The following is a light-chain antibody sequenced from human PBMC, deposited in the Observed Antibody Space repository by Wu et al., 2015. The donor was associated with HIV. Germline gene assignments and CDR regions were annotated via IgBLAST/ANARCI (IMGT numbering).Light chain of an antibody. CDR2: DAS. CDR1: QSVGNN. CDR3: QQRSNWPLIT. V-gene: IGKV3-11*01. Sequence: EIVMTQSPVTLSVSPGERVTLSCRASQSVGNNLAWYQQKPGQVPRLLIYDASNRATGIPARFSGSGSGTDFTLTISSLEPEDFAVYYCQQRSNWPLITFGQGTRLEIK. J-gene: IGKJ5*01.